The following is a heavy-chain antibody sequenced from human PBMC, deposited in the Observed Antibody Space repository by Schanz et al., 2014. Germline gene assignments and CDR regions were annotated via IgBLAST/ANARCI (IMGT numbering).Heavy chain of an antibody. V-gene: IGHV4-59*06. D-gene: IGHD3-16*01. CDR1: GFTLSNYA. CDR2: ISYSGST. J-gene: IGHJ6*02. Sequence: VQLLESGGGLAQPGGSLRLSCAASGFTLSNYAMSWVRQAPGKGLEWIGYISYSGSTSFNPSLKSRLTMSVDTSKNQFSLRLSSVTAADTAVYYCARHGGIPYYPMDVWGQGTTVTVSS. CDR3: ARHGGIPYYPMDV.